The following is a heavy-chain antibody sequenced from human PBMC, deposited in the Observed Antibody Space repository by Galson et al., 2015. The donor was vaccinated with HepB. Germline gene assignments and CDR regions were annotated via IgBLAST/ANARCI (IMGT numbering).Heavy chain of an antibody. V-gene: IGHV3-15*01. CDR3: TTTSIVSDL. CDR1: GFTFSNAW. CDR2: IKSKNDGGTT. J-gene: IGHJ2*01. Sequence: SLRLSCPASGFTFSNAWMSWVRQAPGKGLEWVGRIKSKNDGGTTDYAAPVKGRFTISRDDSKNTLYLQMNSLKTEDTAVYYCTTTSIVSDLWGRGTLVTVSS. D-gene: IGHD2-21*01.